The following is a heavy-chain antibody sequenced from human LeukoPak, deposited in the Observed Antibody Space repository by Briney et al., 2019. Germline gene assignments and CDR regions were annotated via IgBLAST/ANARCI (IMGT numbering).Heavy chain of an antibody. Sequence: VKVSCKASGYTFTSYDINWVRQATGQGLEWMGWMNPNSGNTGYAQKFQGRVTMTRNTSISTAYMELSSLRSEDTAVYYCARRWPTAHYYYYGMDVWGQGTTVTVSS. J-gene: IGHJ6*02. D-gene: IGHD5-24*01. CDR1: GYTFTSYD. CDR3: ARRWPTAHYYYYGMDV. V-gene: IGHV1-8*01. CDR2: MNPNSGNT.